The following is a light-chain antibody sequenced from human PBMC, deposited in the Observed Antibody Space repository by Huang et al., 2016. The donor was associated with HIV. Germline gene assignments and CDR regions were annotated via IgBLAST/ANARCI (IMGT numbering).Light chain of an antibody. CDR3: QQYHNYST. Sequence: DIQMTQSPSTLSASLGDRDTITCRPSESISSWLAWYQQKPGKAPKLLIYRASNLQTGVPSRVSDSGSGTDFTLTISRLQPDDFATYYCQQYHNYSTFGQGTKLEIK. J-gene: IGKJ2*01. V-gene: IGKV1-5*03. CDR2: RAS. CDR1: ESISSW.